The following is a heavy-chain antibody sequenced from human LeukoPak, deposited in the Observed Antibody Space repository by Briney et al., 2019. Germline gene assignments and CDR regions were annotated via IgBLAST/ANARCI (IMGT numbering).Heavy chain of an antibody. J-gene: IGHJ4*02. Sequence: SVKVSCKASGGTFSSYAISWVRQAPGQGLEWMGGIIPIFGTANYAQKFQGRVTLTADESTSTAYMELSSLRFEDTAVYYCARGSFRGYSYGMLDYWGRGTLVTVSS. CDR1: GGTFSSYA. CDR2: IIPIFGTA. D-gene: IGHD5-18*01. CDR3: ARGSFRGYSYGMLDY. V-gene: IGHV1-69*13.